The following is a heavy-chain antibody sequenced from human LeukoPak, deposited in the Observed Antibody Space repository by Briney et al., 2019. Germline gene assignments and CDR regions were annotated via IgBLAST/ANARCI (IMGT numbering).Heavy chain of an antibody. J-gene: IGHJ4*02. CDR2: ISSSSSYI. CDR1: GFTFSSYS. CDR3: ARATSGSYWSFDY. V-gene: IGHV3-21*01. Sequence: GGSLRLSCAASGFTFSSYSMNWVRQAPGKGLEGVSSISSSSSYIYYADSVKGRFTISRDNAKNSLYLQMNSLRAEDTAVYYCARATSGSYWSFDYWGQGTLVTVSS. D-gene: IGHD1-26*01.